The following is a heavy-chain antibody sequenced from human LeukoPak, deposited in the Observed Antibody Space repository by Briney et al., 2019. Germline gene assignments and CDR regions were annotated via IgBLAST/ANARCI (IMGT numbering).Heavy chain of an antibody. Sequence: GASVKVSCKASGYSFSSYTITWVRQAPGQGLAWMGSISAYNGYTNSAQKFQGRVTMTTDTSTSTAHLEMTSLKSDDTAVYYCARGNVAARRGAFDVWGQGTMVIVSS. D-gene: IGHD6-6*01. V-gene: IGHV1-18*04. CDR1: GYSFSSYT. J-gene: IGHJ3*01. CDR2: ISAYNGYT. CDR3: ARGNVAARRGAFDV.